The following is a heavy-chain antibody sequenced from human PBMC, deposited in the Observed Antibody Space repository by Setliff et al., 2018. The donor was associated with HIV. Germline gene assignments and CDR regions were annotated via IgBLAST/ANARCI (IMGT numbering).Heavy chain of an antibody. CDR3: ARDHMSVGAWVGATSRGLFQH. Sequence: ASVKVSCKAFGYTFTSYGINWVRQAPGQGLEWMGWISTHSVYSVNKNYAQKFQGRVTLTTDTSTSTAYMELRSLRSDDTAVYYCARDHMSVGAWVGATSRGLFQHWGQGTLVTVSS. CDR1: GYTFTSYG. CDR2: ISTHSVYSVNK. V-gene: IGHV1-18*01. D-gene: IGHD1-26*01. J-gene: IGHJ1*01.